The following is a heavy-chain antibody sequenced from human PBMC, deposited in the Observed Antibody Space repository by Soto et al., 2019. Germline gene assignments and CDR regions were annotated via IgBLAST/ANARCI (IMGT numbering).Heavy chain of an antibody. CDR3: VKSRGGNNFDFFD. Sequence: VGSLRLSCSASGFTFSSYTMHWVRQAPGKGLDYVSGIRGNGDSPFYADSVKGRFTISRDNSKNALYLLMSSLSADDTAVYYCVKSRGGNNFDFFDWGQGALVTVSS. CDR1: GFTFSSYT. V-gene: IGHV3-64D*06. D-gene: IGHD5-12*01. J-gene: IGHJ4*02. CDR2: IRGNGDSP.